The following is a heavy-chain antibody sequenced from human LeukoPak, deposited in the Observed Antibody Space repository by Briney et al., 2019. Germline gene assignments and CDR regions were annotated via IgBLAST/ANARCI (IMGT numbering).Heavy chain of an antibody. Sequence: GSLRLSCAASGLTFSSYWMSWVRQAPGKGLEWLSNIKQVGSEKNYVDSGKGRFTVSRDNAKKSLYMQKNSARAADTRVYYCARGEYYYDGGYWGQGTLVTVSS. V-gene: IGHV3-7*05. CDR2: IKQVGSEK. J-gene: IGHJ1*01. CDR3: ARGEYYYDGGY. D-gene: IGHD3-22*01. CDR1: GLTFSSYW.